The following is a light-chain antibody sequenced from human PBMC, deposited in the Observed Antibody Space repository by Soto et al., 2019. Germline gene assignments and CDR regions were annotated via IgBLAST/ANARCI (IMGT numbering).Light chain of an antibody. Sequence: QSVLTQPRSVSGSPGQSVTISCTGTSSDVGDYNYVSWYQQHPGKAPKLLIYAVNKRPSRVPDRFSGSKSGNTASLTISGLQAEDEADYSCCSYAGSYTWVFGGGTKLTVL. CDR1: SSDVGDYNY. V-gene: IGLV2-11*01. J-gene: IGLJ3*02. CDR2: AVN. CDR3: CSYAGSYTWV.